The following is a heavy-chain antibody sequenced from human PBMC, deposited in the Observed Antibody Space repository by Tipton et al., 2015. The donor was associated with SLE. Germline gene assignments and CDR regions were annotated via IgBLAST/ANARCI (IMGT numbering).Heavy chain of an antibody. CDR2: LYHRGST. J-gene: IGHJ5*02. CDR1: GYSITSGDY. Sequence: TLSLTCAVSGYSITSGDYGGWLRLPPGKGLEWVGSLYHRGSTYYNPSLKSRVTISTDTSKNEIYLKLTSLTATDTAAYFCARDPYDSTWRNGWFDPWGQGTLVTVSS. CDR3: ARDPYDSTWRNGWFDP. D-gene: IGHD6-13*01. V-gene: IGHV4-38-2*02.